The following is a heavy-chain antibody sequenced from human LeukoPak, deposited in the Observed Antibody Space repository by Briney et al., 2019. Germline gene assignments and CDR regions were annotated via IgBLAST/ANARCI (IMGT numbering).Heavy chain of an antibody. CDR1: GFTFSSYG. V-gene: IGHV3-33*01. J-gene: IGHJ6*04. CDR3: ARDVVVVPAAHYGMDV. Sequence: PGGTLRLSCAASGFTFSSYGMHWVRQAPGKGLELVAVVWYDGSNKYYADSVKGRFTISRDNSKNTLYLQMNSLRAEDTAVYYCARDVVVVPAAHYGMDVWGKGTTVTVSS. CDR2: VWYDGSNK. D-gene: IGHD2-2*01.